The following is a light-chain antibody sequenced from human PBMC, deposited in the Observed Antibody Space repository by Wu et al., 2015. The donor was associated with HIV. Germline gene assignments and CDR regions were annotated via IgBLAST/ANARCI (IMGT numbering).Light chain of an antibody. Sequence: XCTTSQSISNAYVAWYQQKPGQAPRLLIYGASNRATGIPGRFSGSGSGTDFTLTIAGLEPEDFAVYYCQQFSYSPGSFGPGTTVDIK. J-gene: IGKJ3*01. CDR1: QSISNAY. V-gene: IGKV3-20*01. CDR3: QQFSYSPGS. CDR2: GAS.